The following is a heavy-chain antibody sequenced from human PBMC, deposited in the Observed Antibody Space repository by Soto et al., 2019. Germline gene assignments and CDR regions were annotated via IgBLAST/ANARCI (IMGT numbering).Heavy chain of an antibody. J-gene: IGHJ6*02. D-gene: IGHD3-3*01. CDR2: ISSSSSYI. Sequence: GASLRPSFSASGFTLSSYRMNWVFQAPVNWLEWVSSISSSSSYIYYADSVKGRFTISRDNAKNSLYLQMNSLRAEDTAVYYFARKQEGGDFWTGYSTPVHYYGMDVWGQGTTVTISS. CDR3: ARKQEGGDFWTGYSTPVHYYGMDV. CDR1: GFTLSSYR. V-gene: IGHV3-21*04.